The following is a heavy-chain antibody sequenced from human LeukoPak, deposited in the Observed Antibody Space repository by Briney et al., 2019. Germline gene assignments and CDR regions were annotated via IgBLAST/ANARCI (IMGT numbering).Heavy chain of an antibody. CDR3: AREVNPRYDILTGYPLDY. Sequence: SGKFSCKASGATLSSFAIGWVRQAPGQGLEWMGGIIPIFGTANYAQKFQGRVTITADESTSTAYMELSSLRSEDTAVYYCAREVNPRYDILTGYPLDYWGQGTLVTVSS. CDR1: GATLSSFA. D-gene: IGHD3-9*01. CDR2: IIPIFGTA. V-gene: IGHV1-69*13. J-gene: IGHJ4*02.